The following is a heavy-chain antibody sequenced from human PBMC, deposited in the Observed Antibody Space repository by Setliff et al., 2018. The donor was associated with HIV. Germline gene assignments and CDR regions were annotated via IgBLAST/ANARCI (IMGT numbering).Heavy chain of an antibody. CDR2: IGTSAGRS. CDR3: AKKGRDYYDNSGPH. J-gene: IGHJ4*02. CDR1: GFTFSSYA. D-gene: IGHD3-22*01. V-gene: IGHV3-23*01. Sequence: PGGSLRLSCAASGFTFSSYAMSWVRQAPGKGLEWVSTIGTSAGRSYYADSVKGRFTISRDNSENTLYLQLNSLRADDTAVYYCAKKGRDYYDNSGPHWGQGTLVTVS.